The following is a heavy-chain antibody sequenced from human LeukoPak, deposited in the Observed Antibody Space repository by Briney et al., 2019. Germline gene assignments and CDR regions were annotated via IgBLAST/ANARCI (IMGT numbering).Heavy chain of an antibody. CDR3: AGPELDYGDYYYYGMDV. J-gene: IGHJ6*02. V-gene: IGHV4-39*07. CDR1: GGSISSSSYY. Sequence: SETLSLTCTVSGGSISSSSYYWGWIRQPPGKGLEWIGEVYHSGSTNYNPSLKSRVTISVDTSKNQFSLKLSSVTAADTAVYYCAGPELDYGDYYYYGMDVWGQGTTVTVSS. CDR2: VYHSGST. D-gene: IGHD4-17*01.